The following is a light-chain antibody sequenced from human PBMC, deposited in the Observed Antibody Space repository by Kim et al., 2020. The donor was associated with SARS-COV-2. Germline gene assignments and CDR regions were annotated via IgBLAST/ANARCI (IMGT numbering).Light chain of an antibody. J-gene: IGKJ2*01. CDR2: DAS. CDR3: QQDYNLPYT. Sequence: PGERVTLSCRASQSVSSSYLTWYQQKPGQAPRLLIYDASTRATGIPARFSGSGSGTDFTLTISSLQPEDFAVYYCQQDYNLPYTFGQGTKLEI. V-gene: IGKV3D-7*01. CDR1: QSVSSSY.